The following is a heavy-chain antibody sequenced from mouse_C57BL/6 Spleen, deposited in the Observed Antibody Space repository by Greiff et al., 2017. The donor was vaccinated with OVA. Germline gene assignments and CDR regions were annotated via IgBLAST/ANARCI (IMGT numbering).Heavy chain of an antibody. V-gene: IGHV1-69*01. CDR1: GYTFTSYW. Sequence: QVQLQQPGAELVMPGASVKLSCKASGYTFTSYWMHWVKQRPGQGLEWIGEIDPSDSYTNYNQKFKGKSTLTVDKSSSTAYMQLSSLTSEDSAVYYCAGWGLRREDYWGQGTSVTVSS. CDR3: AGWGLRREDY. CDR2: IDPSDSYT. J-gene: IGHJ4*01. D-gene: IGHD2-4*01.